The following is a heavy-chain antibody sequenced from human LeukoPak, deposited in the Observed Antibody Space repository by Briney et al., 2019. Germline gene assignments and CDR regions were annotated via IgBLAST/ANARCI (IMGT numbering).Heavy chain of an antibody. J-gene: IGHJ4*02. CDR2: IKQDGSEK. D-gene: IGHD3-3*01. CDR3: AREGVEVTIFGVVIMGFDY. V-gene: IGHV3-7*01. CDR1: GFTFSSYW. Sequence: GGSLRLSCAASGFTFSSYWMSWVRQAPGKGLEWVANIKQDGSEKYYVDSVKGRFTISRDNAKNSLYLQMNSLRAEDTAVYYCAREGVEVTIFGVVIMGFDYWGQGTLVTVSS.